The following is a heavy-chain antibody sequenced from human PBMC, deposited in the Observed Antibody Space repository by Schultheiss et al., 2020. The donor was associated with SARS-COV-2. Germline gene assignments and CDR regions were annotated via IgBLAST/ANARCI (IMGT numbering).Heavy chain of an antibody. D-gene: IGHD3-10*01. Sequence: GGSLRLSCAASGFTFSSYGMHWVRQAPGKGLEWVAVIWYDGSNKYYADSVKGRFTISRDNSKNTLYLQMNSLRAEDTAVYYCARGSLLPLRGDYYYYAMDVWGQGTTVTVSS. CDR2: IWYDGSNK. J-gene: IGHJ6*02. CDR3: ARGSLLPLRGDYYYYAMDV. V-gene: IGHV3-33*01. CDR1: GFTFSSYG.